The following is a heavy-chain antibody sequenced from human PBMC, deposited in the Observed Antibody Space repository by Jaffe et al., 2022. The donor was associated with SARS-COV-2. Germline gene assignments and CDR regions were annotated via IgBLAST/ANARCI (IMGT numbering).Heavy chain of an antibody. CDR1: GGSISSGSYY. D-gene: IGHD3-22*01. CDR3: ARAPTQDYYDSSGYYYVGAFDI. CDR2: IYTSGST. J-gene: IGHJ3*02. V-gene: IGHV4-61*02. Sequence: QVQLQESGPGLVKPSQTLSLTCTVSGGSISSGSYYWSWIRQPAGKGLEWIGRIYTSGSTNYNPSLKSRVTISVDTSKNQFSLKLSSVTAADTAVYYCARAPTQDYYDSSGYYYVGAFDIWGQGTMVTVSS.